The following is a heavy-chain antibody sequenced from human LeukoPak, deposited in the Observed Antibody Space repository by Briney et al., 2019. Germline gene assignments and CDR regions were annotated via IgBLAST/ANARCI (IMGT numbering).Heavy chain of an antibody. V-gene: IGHV3-7*01. CDR1: GFTFSNYW. D-gene: IGHD5-12*01. CDR3: VRDGGVSGYDLLDY. J-gene: IGHJ4*02. CDR2: INQDGSEE. Sequence: PGGSLRLSCAASGFTFSNYWMSWVRQAPGKVLEWVAHINQDGSEEHYMDSVKARFIISRDNAKNSLSLQMDSLRAEDTAVYYCVRDGGVSGYDLLDYWGQGTLVTVSS.